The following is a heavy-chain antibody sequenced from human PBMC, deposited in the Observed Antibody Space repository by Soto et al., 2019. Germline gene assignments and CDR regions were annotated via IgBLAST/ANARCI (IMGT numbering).Heavy chain of an antibody. J-gene: IGHJ6*03. D-gene: IGHD4-17*01. CDR2: IIPILGIA. CDR3: ARQVTTDYYYMDV. CDR1: GGTFSSYT. Sequence: SVKVSCKASGGTFSSYTISWVRQAPGQGLEWMGRIIPILGIANYAQKFQGRVTITADKSTSTAYMELSSLRSEDTAVYYCARQVTTDYYYMDVWGKGTKVTVSS. V-gene: IGHV1-69*02.